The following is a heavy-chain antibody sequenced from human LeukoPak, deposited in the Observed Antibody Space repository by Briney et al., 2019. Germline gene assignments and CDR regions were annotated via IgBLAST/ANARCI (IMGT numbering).Heavy chain of an antibody. J-gene: IGHJ5*02. CDR1: GFTFSTYA. CDR2: VKSDGAGT. D-gene: IGHD3-10*01. Sequence: GGSLRLSCAASGFTFSTYAMSWVRQAPGKGLAWVASVKSDGAGTHYADSVKGRFTISRDNSKNILYLQMNSLRSEDTAVYYCARLNHVLLWFGEPGENWFDPWGQGTLVTVSS. CDR3: ARLNHVLLWFGEPGENWFDP. V-gene: IGHV3-23*01.